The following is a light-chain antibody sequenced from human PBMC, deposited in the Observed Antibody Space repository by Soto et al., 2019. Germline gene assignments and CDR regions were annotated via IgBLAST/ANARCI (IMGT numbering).Light chain of an antibody. CDR2: GAS. CDR1: QSVSRA. Sequence: IVLTQSPGTLSLSPGERATVYCRVSQSVSRASLAWYHQRPGQAPRLLISGASTGATGIPARFSGSGSGTEFTLTISSLQSEDCAIYYCQQYHTWPITFGGGTKVDIK. CDR3: QQYHTWPIT. V-gene: IGKV3-15*01. J-gene: IGKJ4*01.